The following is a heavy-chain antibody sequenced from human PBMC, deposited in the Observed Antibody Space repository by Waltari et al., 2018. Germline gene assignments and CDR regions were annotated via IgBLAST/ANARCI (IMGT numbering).Heavy chain of an antibody. CDR1: GGSFRGYY. Sequence: QVQLQQWGAGLLKPSETLSLTCAVYGGSFRGYYWCWIRQPPGQGLEWIGEINHSGSPNYNPSLKRRVTRSVDTSKNQFSLKLSSVTAADTAVYYCARGSLRYSSSWYLRSYFDYWGQGTLVTVSS. V-gene: IGHV4-34*01. D-gene: IGHD6-13*01. CDR3: ARGSLRYSSSWYLRSYFDY. CDR2: INHSGSP. J-gene: IGHJ4*02.